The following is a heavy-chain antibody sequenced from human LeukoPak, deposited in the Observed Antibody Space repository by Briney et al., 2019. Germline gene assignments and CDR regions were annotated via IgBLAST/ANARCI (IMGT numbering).Heavy chain of an antibody. D-gene: IGHD6-13*01. Sequence: EASVKVSCKVSGYTLTELSMHWVRQAPGKGLEWMGGFDPEDGETIYAQKFQGRVTMTEDTSTDTAYMELSSLRSEDTAVYYCARVASILAAAGTSHYYYYGMDVWGQGTTVTVSS. CDR1: GYTLTELS. CDR2: FDPEDGET. V-gene: IGHV1-24*01. CDR3: ARVASILAAAGTSHYYYYGMDV. J-gene: IGHJ6*02.